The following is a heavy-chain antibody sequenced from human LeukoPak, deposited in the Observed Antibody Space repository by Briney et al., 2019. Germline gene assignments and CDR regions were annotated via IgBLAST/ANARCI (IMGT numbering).Heavy chain of an antibody. CDR3: AREGGSSWYMGASFDY. CDR1: GGTFGSYA. J-gene: IGHJ4*02. Sequence: SVKVSCKASGGTFGSYAISWVRQAPGQGLEWMGGIIPVFGTANYAQKFQGRVTITTDESTSTAYMELSSLRSEDTAVYYCAREGGSSWYMGASFDYWGQGTLVTVSS. D-gene: IGHD6-13*01. V-gene: IGHV1-69*05. CDR2: IIPVFGTA.